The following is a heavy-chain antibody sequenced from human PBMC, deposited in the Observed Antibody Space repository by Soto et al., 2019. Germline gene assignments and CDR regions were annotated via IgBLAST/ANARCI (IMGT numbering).Heavy chain of an antibody. CDR1: GFTFSSYA. V-gene: IGHV3-23*01. CDR3: AKDQWEGFGVVITLHWFDP. Sequence: GGSLRLSCAASGFTFSSYAMSWVRQAPGKGLEWVSAISGSGGSTDYADSVKGRFTISRDNSKNTLYLQMNSLRAEDTAVYYCAKDQWEGFGVVITLHWFDPWGQGTLVTVSS. CDR2: ISGSGGST. J-gene: IGHJ5*02. D-gene: IGHD3-3*01.